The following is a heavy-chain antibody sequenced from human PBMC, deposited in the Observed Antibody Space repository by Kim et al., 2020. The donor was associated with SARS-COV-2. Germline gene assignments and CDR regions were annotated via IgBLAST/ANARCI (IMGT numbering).Heavy chain of an antibody. J-gene: IGHJ6*02. D-gene: IGHD1-1*01. CDR2: INQDGSEK. Sequence: GGSLRLSCATSRFVFTNWWMAWVRQPPGRGLEWVANINQDGSEKHYVESVRGRFISSRDNSKRSLYLQLDDLRVEDTAMYYCVRGGTILTATSFQDWGRGTAVIVS. V-gene: IGHV3-7*04. CDR3: VRGGTILTATSFQD. CDR1: RFVFTNWW.